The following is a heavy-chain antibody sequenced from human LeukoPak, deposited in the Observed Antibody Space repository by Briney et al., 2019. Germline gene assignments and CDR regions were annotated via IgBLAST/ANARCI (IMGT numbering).Heavy chain of an antibody. CDR3: ARAYTAMGGWFDP. CDR1: GGSISSSSYY. J-gene: IGHJ5*02. CDR2: IYYSGST. Sequence: KPSETLSLTCTVSGGSISSSSYYWGWIRQPPGKGLEWIGSIYYSGSTYYNPSLRSRVTISVDTSKNQFSLKLSSVTAADTAVYYCARAYTAMGGWFDPWGQGTLVTVSS. D-gene: IGHD5-18*01. V-gene: IGHV4-39*07.